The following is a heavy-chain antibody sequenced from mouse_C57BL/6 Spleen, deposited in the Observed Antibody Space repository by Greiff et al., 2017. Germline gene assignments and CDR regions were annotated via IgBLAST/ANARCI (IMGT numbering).Heavy chain of an antibody. V-gene: IGHV1-82*01. Sequence: QVQLQQSGPELVKPGASVKISCKASGYAFSSSWMNWVKQRPGKGLEWIGRIYPGDGDTNYNGKFKGKATLTADKSSSTAYMQLSSLTSEDTAVYYCTTNYGSSYGAWFAYWGQGTLVTVSA. D-gene: IGHD1-1*01. CDR2: IYPGDGDT. CDR3: TTNYGSSYGAWFAY. CDR1: GYAFSSSW. J-gene: IGHJ3*01.